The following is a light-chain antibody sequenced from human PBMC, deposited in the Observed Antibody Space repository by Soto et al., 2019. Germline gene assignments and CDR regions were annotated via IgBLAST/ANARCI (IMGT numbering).Light chain of an antibody. Sequence: DIQMTQSPSTLSASVGDRVTITCRASQTIGGWLAWYQQKPGKAPNLLIYDASSLDSGVPSRFSGSGSGTEYTLTISSLQPDDFATYYCQQTDSFPYTFGRGTRLEI. CDR2: DAS. CDR1: QTIGGW. V-gene: IGKV1-5*01. J-gene: IGKJ5*01. CDR3: QQTDSFPYT.